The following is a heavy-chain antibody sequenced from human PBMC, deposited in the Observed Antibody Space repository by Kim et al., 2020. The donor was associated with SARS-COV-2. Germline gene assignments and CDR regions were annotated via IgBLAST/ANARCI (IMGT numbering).Heavy chain of an antibody. CDR2: IYHSGST. V-gene: IGHV4-4*02. J-gene: IGHJ4*01. CDR1: GGAISSGNW. D-gene: IGHD5-12*01. CDR3: TRAPNAGYDYMFDY. Sequence: SETLSLTCVVSGGAISSGNWWSWVRQPPGKGLEWIGEIYHSGSTNYNPSLESRVTMSIDKSKNHFSLKVSSVTAADTAVYYCTRAPNAGYDYMFDYWGQGIMVTVSP.